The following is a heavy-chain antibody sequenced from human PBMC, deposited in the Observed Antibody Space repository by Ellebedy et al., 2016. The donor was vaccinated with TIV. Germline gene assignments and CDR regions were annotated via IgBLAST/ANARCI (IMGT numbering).Heavy chain of an antibody. V-gene: IGHV1-18*01. Sequence: ASVTVSCXASGGTFSNSALNWVRQAPGQGLEWMGRISGYNGDTNYAQKFQGRVTMTTDTSTSTAYMDLRSLTSDDTAVYYCARAPFKGSSGWYNPTYYYYYMDVWGKGTTVTVSS. CDR3: ARAPFKGSSGWYNPTYYYYYMDV. D-gene: IGHD6-19*01. J-gene: IGHJ6*03. CDR1: GGTFSNSA. CDR2: ISGYNGDT.